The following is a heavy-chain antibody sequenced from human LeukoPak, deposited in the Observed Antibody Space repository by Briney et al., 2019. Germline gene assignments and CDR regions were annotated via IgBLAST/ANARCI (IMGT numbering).Heavy chain of an antibody. CDR1: GFTFTNYW. CDR3: ARRSSTWAFDI. V-gene: IGHV5-51*01. CDR2: IHPGDSDT. Sequence: GASLQISCKGSGFTFTNYWIGSVRQMPGKGLELMGLIHPGDSDTRYSPSFQGQVTISADKSISTAYLQWSSLQASDTAMYYCARRSSTWAFDIWGQGTMVTVSS. J-gene: IGHJ3*02. D-gene: IGHD2-2*01.